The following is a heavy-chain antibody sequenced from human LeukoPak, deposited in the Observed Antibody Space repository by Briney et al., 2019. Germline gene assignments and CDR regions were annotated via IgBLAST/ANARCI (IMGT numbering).Heavy chain of an antibody. J-gene: IGHJ6*02. CDR2: INHSGST. V-gene: IGHV4-34*01. CDR1: GGSFSGYY. CDR3: ARWDLGYCSSTSCYPTFRRYYYYGMDV. Sequence: SETLSLTCAVYGGSFSGYYWSWIRQPPGKGLEWIGEINHSGSTNYNPSLKSRVTISVDTSKNPFALKLSSVTAADTAVYYCARWDLGYCSSTSCYPTFRRYYYYGMDVWGQGTTVTVSS. D-gene: IGHD2-2*01.